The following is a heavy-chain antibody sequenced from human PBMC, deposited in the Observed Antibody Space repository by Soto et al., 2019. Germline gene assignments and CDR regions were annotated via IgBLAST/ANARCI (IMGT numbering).Heavy chain of an antibody. D-gene: IGHD3-22*01. CDR1: GFTVSSNY. CDR2: IYSGGTT. J-gene: IGHJ5*02. V-gene: IGHV3-66*01. CDR3: ARNGDSSDYRGWFDP. Sequence: EVQLVESGGGLVQPGGSLRLSCAASGFTVSSNYMSWVRQAPGKGLEWVSVIYSGGTTYYADSVKGRFTISRDNSKNTLYLQVNSLRAEDTAVDYWARNGDSSDYRGWFDPWGQGTLVTVSS.